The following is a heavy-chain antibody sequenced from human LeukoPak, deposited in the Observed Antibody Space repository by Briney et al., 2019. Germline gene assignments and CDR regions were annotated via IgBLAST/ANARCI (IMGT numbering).Heavy chain of an antibody. CDR2: ISGSSDRI. Sequence: SGGSLRLSCEASGFSFRSYSLNWVRQAPGKGLQWVSYISGSSDRIFYADSVKGRFTISRDNAKNSVYLQMNSLRAEDTAVYYCAKSSGRMDVWGQGTTVTVSS. V-gene: IGHV3-48*01. CDR1: GFSFRSYS. D-gene: IGHD1-1*01. J-gene: IGHJ6*02. CDR3: AKSSGRMDV.